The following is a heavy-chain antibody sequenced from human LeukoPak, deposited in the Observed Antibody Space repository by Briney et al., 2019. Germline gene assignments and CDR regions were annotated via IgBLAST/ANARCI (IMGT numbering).Heavy chain of an antibody. V-gene: IGHV1-2*02. D-gene: IGHD2-15*01. Sequence: ASVKVSCKASGYTFTGYYMHWVRQAPGQGLEWMGWINPNSGGTNYAQKFQGRVTMTRDTSISTAYMELSRLRSDDTAVYYCAEVVAATPGLSAFDIWGQGTMVTVSS. J-gene: IGHJ3*02. CDR1: GYTFTGYY. CDR3: AEVVAATPGLSAFDI. CDR2: INPNSGGT.